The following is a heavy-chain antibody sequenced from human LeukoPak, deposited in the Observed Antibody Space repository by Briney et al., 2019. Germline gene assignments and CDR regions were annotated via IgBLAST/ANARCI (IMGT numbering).Heavy chain of an antibody. CDR3: AKEGVHGDYDY. Sequence: GGSLRLSCAVSGFTFSSYGMHWVRQAPGMELELVAVIWYDGSNKYYADSVKDRFTISRDNSKNTLYLQMNSLRAEETAVYYCAKEGVHGDYDYWGQGTLVTVSS. V-gene: IGHV3-33*06. CDR2: IWYDGSNK. J-gene: IGHJ4*02. D-gene: IGHD4-17*01. CDR1: GFTFSSYG.